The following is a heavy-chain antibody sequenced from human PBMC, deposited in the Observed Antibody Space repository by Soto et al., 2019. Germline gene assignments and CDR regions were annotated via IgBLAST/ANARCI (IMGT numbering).Heavy chain of an antibody. V-gene: IGHV3-23*01. D-gene: IGHD2-15*01. CDR1: GFTFSSYA. J-gene: IGHJ4*02. CDR3: AKGRRRYCSGGSCYRYPFDY. CDR2: ISAGGSRT. Sequence: EVQLLESGGGLVQPGGSLRLSCAASGFTFSSYAMSWVRQAPGKGLEWVSGISAGGSRTYYADSVKGRFTISRDNSKNTLYLQMNSLRAEDTALYYCAKGRRRYCSGGSCYRYPFDYWGQGTLVSVSS.